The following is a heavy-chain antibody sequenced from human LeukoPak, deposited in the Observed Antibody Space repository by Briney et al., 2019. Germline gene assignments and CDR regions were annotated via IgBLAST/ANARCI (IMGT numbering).Heavy chain of an antibody. Sequence: ASVKVSCKASGYTFTSYDINWVRQAPGQGLEWMGRINPNSGGTNYAQKFQGRVTMTRDTSISTAYMELSRLRSDDTAVYYCARALYDFLFDYWGQGTLVTVSS. D-gene: IGHD3-3*01. CDR1: GYTFTSYD. CDR2: INPNSGGT. CDR3: ARALYDFLFDY. V-gene: IGHV1-2*06. J-gene: IGHJ4*02.